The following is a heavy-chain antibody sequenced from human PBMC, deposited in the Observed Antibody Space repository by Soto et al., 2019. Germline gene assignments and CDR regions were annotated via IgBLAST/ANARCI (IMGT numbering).Heavy chain of an antibody. CDR1: GGSISSYY. J-gene: IGHJ4*02. Sequence: PSETLSLTCTVSGGSISSYYWSWIRQPPGKGLEWIGYIYYSGSTNYNPSLKSRVTISVDTSKNQFSLKLSSVTAADTAVYYCARLTGYYGSGDPGIDYWGQGTLVTVSS. V-gene: IGHV4-59*08. CDR3: ARLTGYYGSGDPGIDY. CDR2: IYYSGST. D-gene: IGHD3-10*01.